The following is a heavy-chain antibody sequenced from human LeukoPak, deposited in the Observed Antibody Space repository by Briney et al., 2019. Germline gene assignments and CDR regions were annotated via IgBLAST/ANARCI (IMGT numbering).Heavy chain of an antibody. D-gene: IGHD4-17*01. CDR1: GGSISSYY. CDR2: IYYSGST. Sequence: SETLSLTCTVSGGSISSYYWSWIRLPPGKGLEWIGDIYYSGSTNYNPSLKSRVTISVDTSKNQFSLKLSSVTAADTAVYYCARAYYGDLDHWGQGTLVTVSS. CDR3: ARAYYGDLDH. J-gene: IGHJ4*02. V-gene: IGHV4-59*01.